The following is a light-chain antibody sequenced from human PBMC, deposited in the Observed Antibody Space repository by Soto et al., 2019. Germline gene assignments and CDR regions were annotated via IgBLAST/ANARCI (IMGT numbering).Light chain of an antibody. Sequence: QSALTQPASVSGSPGQSITISCTGTSSDVGGYNYVSWYQQHPGKAPKLMIYEVSNRPSGVSNRFSGSKSGNAASLTISGLQAEDEADYYCSSHSSVGTLVVFGGGTQLTVL. CDR1: SSDVGGYNY. CDR3: SSHSSVGTLVV. V-gene: IGLV2-14*01. CDR2: EVS. J-gene: IGLJ2*01.